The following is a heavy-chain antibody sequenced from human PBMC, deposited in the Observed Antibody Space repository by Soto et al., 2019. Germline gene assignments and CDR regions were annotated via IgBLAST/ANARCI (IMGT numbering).Heavy chain of an antibody. V-gene: IGHV1-69*01. Sequence: QVQLEQSGGEVKQPGSSVRVSCKTSGGTFSTYAINWVRQAPGQGLEWMGAIIPLFGTADYSQKFQGRVTITADESTSTAYMELSSLRFGVTAVYFCARPKGTYSSGYYYFDFWGQGTLVTVSS. CDR1: GGTFSTYA. CDR2: IIPLFGTA. J-gene: IGHJ4*02. D-gene: IGHD6-19*01. CDR3: ARPKGTYSSGYYYFDF.